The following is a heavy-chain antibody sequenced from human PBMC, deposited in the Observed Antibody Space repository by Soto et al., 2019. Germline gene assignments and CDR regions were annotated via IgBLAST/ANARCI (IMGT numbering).Heavy chain of an antibody. V-gene: IGHV4-4*07. CDR2: IYTSGST. D-gene: IGHD4-17*01. Sequence: SETLSLTGIVSGGSITSYHWSWIRQPAGEGLEWIGRIYTSGSTNYNPSLKSLVTMSVDTSKNQFSLKLSSVTAADTAVYYCARDPAYGDYGYKGHNWFDPWGQVTLVTVSS. J-gene: IGHJ5*02. CDR1: GGSITSYH. CDR3: ARDPAYGDYGYKGHNWFDP.